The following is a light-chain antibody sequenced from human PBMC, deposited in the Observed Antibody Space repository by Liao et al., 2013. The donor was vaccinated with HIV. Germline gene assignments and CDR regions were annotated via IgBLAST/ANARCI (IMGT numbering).Light chain of an antibody. J-gene: IGLJ1*01. Sequence: SYVLTQPPSVSVAPGQTATITCGAANIGSKTVHWYQQKPGQAPIMVIYHDSDRPSGIPERFSGSNSGNTATLTISRVEAGDEADYYCQVWDSSSDHPGVFGTGTKVTVL. CDR2: HDS. V-gene: IGLV3-21*01. CDR3: QVWDSSSDHPGV. CDR1: NIGSKT.